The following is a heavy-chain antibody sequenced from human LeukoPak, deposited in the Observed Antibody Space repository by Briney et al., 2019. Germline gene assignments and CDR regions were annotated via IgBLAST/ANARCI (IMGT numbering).Heavy chain of an antibody. V-gene: IGHV3-72*01. J-gene: IGHJ4*02. Sequence: PGGSLRLSCAASGFTLSDHNMDWVRPAPGKGLEWVGRTRSKANGYTTDYAASVKGRFTISRDDSKNSLYLQMNSLKTEDTAVYYCGRAVIGGYYYVDYWGQGTLVTVSS. CDR2: TRSKANGYTT. CDR1: GFTLSDHN. CDR3: GRAVIGGYYYVDY. D-gene: IGHD3-22*01.